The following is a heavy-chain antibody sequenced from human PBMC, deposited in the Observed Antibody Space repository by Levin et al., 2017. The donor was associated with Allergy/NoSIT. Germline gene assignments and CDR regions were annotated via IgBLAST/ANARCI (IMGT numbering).Heavy chain of an antibody. CDR3: AKDPFDLYCGGDCYYSDY. D-gene: IGHD2-21*02. J-gene: IGHJ4*02. CDR1: GFTFSSYA. V-gene: IGHV3-23*01. CDR2: ISGSGGST. Sequence: GESLKISCAASGFTFSSYAMSWVRQAPGKGLEWVSAISGSGGSTYYADSVKGRFTISRDNSKNTLYLQMNSLRAEDTAVYYCAKDPFDLYCGGDCYYSDYWGQGTLVTVSS.